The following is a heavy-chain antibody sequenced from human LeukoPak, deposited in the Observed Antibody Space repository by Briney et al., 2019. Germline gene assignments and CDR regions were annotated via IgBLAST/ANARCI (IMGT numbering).Heavy chain of an antibody. V-gene: IGHV4-59*01. CDR2: IYYSGST. Sequence: SETLSLTCTVSGGSISSYYWSWIRQPPGKGLEWIGYIYYSGSTNYNPSLKSRVTISVDTSKNQFSLKLSSVTDADTPVYYCARGIYDSGGYFPDHWGQGTLVTVSS. D-gene: IGHD3-22*01. CDR1: GGSISSYY. J-gene: IGHJ5*02. CDR3: ARGIYDSGGYFPDH.